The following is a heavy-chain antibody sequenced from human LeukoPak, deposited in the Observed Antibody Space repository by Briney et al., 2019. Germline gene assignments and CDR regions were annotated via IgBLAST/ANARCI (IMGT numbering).Heavy chain of an antibody. J-gene: IGHJ4*02. D-gene: IGHD5-18*01. CDR3: AKRSGHNYGYFDY. Sequence: GGSLRLSCAASGFXFSNYAISWARQAPGKGLEWVSAITDSGDATQYADSVKGRFTISRDNSKNTLYVQMSSLRAEDTAVYYCAKRSGHNYGYFDYWGLGTLVTVSS. CDR1: GFXFSNYA. CDR2: ITDSGDAT. V-gene: IGHV3-23*01.